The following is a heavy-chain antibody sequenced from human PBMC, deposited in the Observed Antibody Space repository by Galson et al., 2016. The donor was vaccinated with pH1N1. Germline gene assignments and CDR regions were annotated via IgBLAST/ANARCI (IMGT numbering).Heavy chain of an antibody. CDR2: IYRGGST. J-gene: IGHJ4*02. Sequence: SLRLSCAPSGFSVSNNHMSWVRQAPGKGLEWVSVIYRGGSTYYADSLEGRFTISRDDSKNMLYLQTNSLRVDDTAVYYCTGTLLSFGEPNNADFWGQGTQVTVSS. V-gene: IGHV3-53*01. D-gene: IGHD3-10*01. CDR1: GFSVSNNH. CDR3: TGTLLSFGEPNNADF.